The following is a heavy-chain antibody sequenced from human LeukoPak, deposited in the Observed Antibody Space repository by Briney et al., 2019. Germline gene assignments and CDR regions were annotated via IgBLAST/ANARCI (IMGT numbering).Heavy chain of an antibody. Sequence: EASVTVSCKASGYTFTGYYMHKVRQAPGQGLEWMGRINPNSGGTNYAQKFQGRVTMTRDTSISTAYMELSRLRSDDTAVYYCARYSYGKRIFDYWGQGTLVTVSS. CDR3: ARYSYGKRIFDY. D-gene: IGHD5-18*01. CDR2: INPNSGGT. J-gene: IGHJ4*02. V-gene: IGHV1-2*06. CDR1: GYTFTGYY.